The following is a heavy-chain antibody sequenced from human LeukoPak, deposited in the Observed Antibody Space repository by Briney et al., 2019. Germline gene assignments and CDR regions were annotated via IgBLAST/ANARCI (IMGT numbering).Heavy chain of an antibody. J-gene: IGHJ4*02. V-gene: IGHV3-23*01. CDR1: GFPLSSYA. CDR3: AKAPVTTCRGAFCYPFDY. D-gene: IGHD2-15*01. Sequence: GGSLRLSCAASGFPLSSYAMSWVRQAPGKGLEWVSATSSSDAGTYYADSVRGRFTISRDSSKNTLFLQMNRLRPEDAAVYYCAKAPVTTCRGAFCYPFDYWGLGTLVTVSS. CDR2: TSSSDAGT.